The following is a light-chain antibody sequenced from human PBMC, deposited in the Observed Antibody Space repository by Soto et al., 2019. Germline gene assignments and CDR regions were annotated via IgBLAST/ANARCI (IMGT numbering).Light chain of an antibody. J-gene: IGKJ1*01. Sequence: EILLTQSPSTLSVSPGERVTLSCRASQSVRSNLAWYQEKPGQAPRLLMFGASTRATGIPARFSGSGSGTEFTLTISSLQSEDFATYYCQQYNKRPPWTFGQGTKVDIK. V-gene: IGKV3-15*01. CDR2: GAS. CDR3: QQYNKRPPWT. CDR1: QSVRSN.